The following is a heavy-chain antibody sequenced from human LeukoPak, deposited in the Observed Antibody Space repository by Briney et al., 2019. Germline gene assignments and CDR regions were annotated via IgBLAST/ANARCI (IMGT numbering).Heavy chain of an antibody. Sequence: PSETLSLTCAVSGYSISSGYYWGWIRQPPGKGLEWIGSIYHSGSTYYNPSLKSRVTISVDTSKNQFSLKLSSVTAADTAMYYCARVWGDQSSFDYWGQGTIVTVSS. J-gene: IGHJ4*02. D-gene: IGHD3-16*01. CDR2: IYHSGST. CDR1: GYSISSGYY. CDR3: ARVWGDQSSFDY. V-gene: IGHV4-38-2*01.